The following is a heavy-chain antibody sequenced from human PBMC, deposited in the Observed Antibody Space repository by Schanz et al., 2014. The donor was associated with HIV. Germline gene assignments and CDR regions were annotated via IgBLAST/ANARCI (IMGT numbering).Heavy chain of an antibody. CDR3: ARAAFSSEYYYGMDV. CDR2: INPNSGDT. J-gene: IGHJ6*02. Sequence: QVQLVQSGAEVKKPGASVKVSCKASGYTFTNYFIHWVRQAPGQGLEWMGWINPNSGDTDYAQKFQGRVTMTRDTSISTAYMELSSLRSADTAVYFCARAAFSSEYYYGMDVWGQGTTVTVSS. V-gene: IGHV1-2*02. D-gene: IGHD3-3*02. CDR1: GYTFTNYF.